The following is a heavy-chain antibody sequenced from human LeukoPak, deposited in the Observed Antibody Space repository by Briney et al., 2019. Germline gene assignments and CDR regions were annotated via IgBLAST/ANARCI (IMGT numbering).Heavy chain of an antibody. Sequence: SETLSLTCTVSGGSISSYYWSWIRQPPGKGLEWIGYIYYSGSTNYNPSFKSRVTISVDTSKNQFSLKLSSVTAADTAVYYCASYNDYGGLALDYWGQGTLVTVSS. CDR1: GGSISSYY. CDR2: IYYSGST. V-gene: IGHV4-59*08. J-gene: IGHJ4*02. CDR3: ASYNDYGGLALDY. D-gene: IGHD4-23*01.